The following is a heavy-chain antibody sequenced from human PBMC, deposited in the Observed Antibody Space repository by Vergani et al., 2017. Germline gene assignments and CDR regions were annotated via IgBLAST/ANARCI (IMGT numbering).Heavy chain of an antibody. CDR3: ARVRRDDSSGYYYYYGMDV. D-gene: IGHD3-22*01. CDR1: GGSISSGDYY. J-gene: IGHJ6*02. V-gene: IGHV4-30-4*01. Sequence: QVQLQESGPGLVKPSQTLSLTCTVSGGSISSGDYYWSWIRQPPGKGLEWIGYIYYSGSTYYNPSLKSRVTISVDTSKNQFSPKLSSVTAADTAVYYCARVRRDDSSGYYYYYGMDVWGQGTTVTVSS. CDR2: IYYSGST.